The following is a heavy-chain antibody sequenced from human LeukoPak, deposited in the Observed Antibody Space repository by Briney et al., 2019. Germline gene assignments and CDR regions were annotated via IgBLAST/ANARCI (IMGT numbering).Heavy chain of an antibody. CDR2: ISGSGDST. D-gene: IGHD6-13*01. CDR3: ARTTIATADSKGDLYFDY. Sequence: GGSLRLSCAASGFSFRSSAMSWVRQAPGKGPEWVSAISGSGDSTYYADSVKGRFTISRDNSKNTLYLQMNSLRAEDSAVYYCARTTIATADSKGDLYFDYWGQGTLVTVSS. V-gene: IGHV3-23*01. J-gene: IGHJ4*02. CDR1: GFSFRSSA.